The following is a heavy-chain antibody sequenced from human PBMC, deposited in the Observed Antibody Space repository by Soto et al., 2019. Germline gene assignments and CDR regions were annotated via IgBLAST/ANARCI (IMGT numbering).Heavy chain of an antibody. D-gene: IGHD6-13*01. Sequence: QVQLQESGPGLVKPSETLSLTCTVSGDSISSYYWSWIRQPPGKGLEWIGYIYYSGSTNYNPSLKSRVTISVDTSKNQFSLKLSSVTAADTAVYYCARRYSSSFDYWGQGTLVTVSS. CDR1: GDSISSYY. CDR3: ARRYSSSFDY. V-gene: IGHV4-59*08. CDR2: IYYSGST. J-gene: IGHJ4*02.